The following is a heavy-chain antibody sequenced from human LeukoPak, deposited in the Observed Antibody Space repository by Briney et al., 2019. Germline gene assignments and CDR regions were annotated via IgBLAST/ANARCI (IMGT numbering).Heavy chain of an antibody. V-gene: IGHV3-48*03. CDR3: ARVLRYCSGGNCYSGGLGYMDV. Sequence: GGSLRLSCAASGFTFSSYEMNWVRQAPGKGLEWVSYISSSAGTKYYADSVKGRFTISRDNAKNSLFLQMNSLRAEDTAVYYCARVLRYCSGGNCYSGGLGYMDVWGKGTTVTISS. J-gene: IGHJ6*03. CDR2: ISSSAGTK. CDR1: GFTFSSYE. D-gene: IGHD2-15*01.